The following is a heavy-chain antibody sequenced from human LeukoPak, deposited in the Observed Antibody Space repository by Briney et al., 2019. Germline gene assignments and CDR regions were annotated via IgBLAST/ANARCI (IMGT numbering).Heavy chain of an antibody. CDR2: INPNSGGT. Sequence: ASVMVSCKASGYTFTGYYMHWVRQAPGQGLEWMGWINPNSGGTNYAQKFQGRVTMTRDTSISTAYMELSRLRSDATAVYYCARDLDYSSSGYWGQGTLVTVSS. V-gene: IGHV1-2*02. CDR3: ARDLDYSSSGY. D-gene: IGHD6-6*01. CDR1: GYTFTGYY. J-gene: IGHJ4*02.